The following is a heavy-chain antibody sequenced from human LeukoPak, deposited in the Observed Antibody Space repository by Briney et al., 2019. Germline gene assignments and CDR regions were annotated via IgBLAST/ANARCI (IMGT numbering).Heavy chain of an antibody. J-gene: IGHJ2*01. CDR1: GFSLRNKA. Sequence: GGSLRLSCTASGFSLRNKAMTWFRQAPAKGLEWVAAISTSGGSTSYADSVKGRFTISRDVFKSTLSLQMYSLRNEDTATYYCAKDAGAPGASDWHFDLWGRGTLVTVSS. V-gene: IGHV3-23*01. CDR3: AKDAGAPGASDWHFDL. D-gene: IGHD3-10*01. CDR2: ISTSGGST.